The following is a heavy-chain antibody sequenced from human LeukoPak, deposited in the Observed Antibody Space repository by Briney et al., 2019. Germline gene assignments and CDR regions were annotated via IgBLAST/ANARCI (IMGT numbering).Heavy chain of an antibody. V-gene: IGHV4-31*03. D-gene: IGHD6-19*01. CDR1: GGFVRSGGYY. Sequence: SETLSLTCTVSGGFVRSGGYYWNWIRQFPGKGLQWIGYIYYGGTTYYDPSLESRVSISVDTSKNQFSQKLTSVTAADTAVYYCARGQLKWLKNWFDPWGQGTLVTVSS. CDR2: IYYGGTT. CDR3: ARGQLKWLKNWFDP. J-gene: IGHJ5*02.